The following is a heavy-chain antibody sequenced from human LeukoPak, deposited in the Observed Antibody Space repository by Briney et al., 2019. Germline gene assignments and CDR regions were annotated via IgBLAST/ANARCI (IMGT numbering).Heavy chain of an antibody. D-gene: IGHD2-15*01. Sequence: PGRSLRLSCTASGFTFTSYAMHWVRQAPGKGLEWVAVISYDGSNKYYADSVKGRFTISRDNSKNTLYLQMNSLRAEDTAVYYCARGLRDSLDGTQKNWGQGTLVTVSS. CDR1: GFTFTSYA. CDR2: ISYDGSNK. J-gene: IGHJ4*02. V-gene: IGHV3-30-3*01. CDR3: ARGLRDSLDGTQKN.